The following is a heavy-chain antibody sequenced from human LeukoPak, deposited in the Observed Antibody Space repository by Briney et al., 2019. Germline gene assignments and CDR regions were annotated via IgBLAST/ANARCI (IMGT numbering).Heavy chain of an antibody. J-gene: IGHJ5*02. CDR3: ARGPRRYCSGGSCYFSGSWFDP. CDR1: GGSISSYY. D-gene: IGHD2-15*01. V-gene: IGHV4-59*01. Sequence: SETLSLTCTVSGGSISSYYWRWIRQPPGKGLEWVGYIYYGGSTNYNPSLKSRVPISVDTSKNQFSLKLSSVTAADTAVYYCARGPRRYCSGGSCYFSGSWFDPWGQGTLVTVSS. CDR2: IYYGGST.